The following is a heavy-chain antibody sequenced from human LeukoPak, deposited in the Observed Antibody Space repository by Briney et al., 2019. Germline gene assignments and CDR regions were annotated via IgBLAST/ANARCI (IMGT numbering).Heavy chain of an antibody. J-gene: IGHJ4*02. Sequence: GRSLRLSCAASGFTFSSYAMHWVRQAPGKGLEWVAVISYDGSNKYYADSVKGRFTISRDNSKNTLYLQMNSLRADDTAVYYCARDRSYGGNPGDFWGQGTLVTVSS. CDR3: ARDRSYGGNPGDF. D-gene: IGHD4-23*01. V-gene: IGHV3-30-3*01. CDR2: ISYDGSNK. CDR1: GFTFSSYA.